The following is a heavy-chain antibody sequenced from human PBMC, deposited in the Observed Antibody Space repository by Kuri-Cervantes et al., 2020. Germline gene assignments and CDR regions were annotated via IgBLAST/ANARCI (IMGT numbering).Heavy chain of an antibody. CDR2: IYRTGNS. D-gene: IGHD3-16*01. J-gene: IGHJ4*02. V-gene: IGHV4-38-2*01. CDR3: ARHGVVMTYGGLDY. Sequence: SETLSLTCAVSGYSISSGYYWAWIRQPPGKGLEWIGAIYRTGNSYYNPSLKSRVSISVDTSKNQFSLKVNSVTAADTAVYYCARHGVVMTYGGLDYWGQGTLVTVSS. CDR1: GYSISSGYY.